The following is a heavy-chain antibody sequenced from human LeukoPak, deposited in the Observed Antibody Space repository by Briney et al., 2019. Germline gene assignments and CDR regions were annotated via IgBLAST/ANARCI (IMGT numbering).Heavy chain of an antibody. CDR2: ISGSGGST. V-gene: IGHV3-23*01. CDR3: ATHSPVYYYGSGSYYYFDY. Sequence: GGSLRLSCAASGFTFSSYAMSWVRQAPGKGLEWVSAISGSGGSTYYADSVKGRFTISRDNSKNTLYLQMNSLRAEDTAVYYRATHSPVYYYGSGSYYYFDYWGQGTLVTVSS. CDR1: GFTFSSYA. J-gene: IGHJ4*02. D-gene: IGHD3-10*01.